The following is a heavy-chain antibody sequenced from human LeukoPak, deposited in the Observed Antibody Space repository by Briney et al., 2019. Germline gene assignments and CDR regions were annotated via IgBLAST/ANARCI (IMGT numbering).Heavy chain of an antibody. J-gene: IGHJ2*01. D-gene: IGHD1-1*01. CDR1: GFTFSSYA. Sequence: GGSLRLSCAASGFTFSSYALTWVRQAPGKGLEWVSTISGGRGSTHYADSVKGRFTISTDNSKNTLYLQVNSLRAEDTAVYYCAKSTDDWYFDLWGRGTLVTVSS. V-gene: IGHV3-23*01. CDR2: ISGGRGST. CDR3: AKSTDDWYFDL.